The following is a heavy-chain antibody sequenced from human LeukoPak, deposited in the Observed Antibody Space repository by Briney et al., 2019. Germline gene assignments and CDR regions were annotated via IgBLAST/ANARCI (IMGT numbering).Heavy chain of an antibody. CDR3: TSGYCSGGGCHTTNSPFDH. Sequence: GGSLRLSCAASGFTFDTFWMHWVRQAPGQGLVWVSRINSDGSTTTYADSVKGRFTISGDNAKNTLYLQMNSLRAEDTAVYYCTSGYCSGGGCHTTNSPFDHWGQGILVTVSS. J-gene: IGHJ4*02. V-gene: IGHV3-74*01. CDR2: INSDGSTT. D-gene: IGHD2-15*01. CDR1: GFTFDTFW.